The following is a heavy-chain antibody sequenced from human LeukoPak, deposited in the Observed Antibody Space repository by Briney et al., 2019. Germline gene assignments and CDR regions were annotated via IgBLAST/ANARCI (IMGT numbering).Heavy chain of an antibody. CDR1: GGSISSCY. J-gene: IGHJ3*02. Sequence: PSETLSLTCTVSGGSISSCYWSWIRPPPGKGLEWIGYIYYTGSTNYNPSLKSRVTMSVDTSKNQFSLKLSSVTAADTAVYYCARRLATTVTDAFDIWGQGTMVTVS. D-gene: IGHD4-17*01. CDR2: IYYTGST. V-gene: IGHV4-59*08. CDR3: ARRLATTVTDAFDI.